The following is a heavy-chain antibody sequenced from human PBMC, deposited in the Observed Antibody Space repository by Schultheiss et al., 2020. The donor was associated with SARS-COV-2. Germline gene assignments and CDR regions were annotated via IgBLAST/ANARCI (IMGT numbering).Heavy chain of an antibody. CDR1: GFTFSSYG. Sequence: GGSLRLSCAASGFTFSSYGMHWVRQAPGKGLEWVAVISYDGSNKYYADSVKGRFTISRDNAKNTLYLQMNSLRAEDTAVYYCARDWYDFWNPYYYYGMDVWGQGTTVTVSS. CDR2: ISYDGSNK. J-gene: IGHJ6*02. D-gene: IGHD3-3*01. V-gene: IGHV3-30*03. CDR3: ARDWYDFWNPYYYYGMDV.